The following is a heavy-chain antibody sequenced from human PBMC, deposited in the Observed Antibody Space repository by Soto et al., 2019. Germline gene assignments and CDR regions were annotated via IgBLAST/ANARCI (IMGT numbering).Heavy chain of an antibody. CDR2: ISSNGGST. V-gene: IGHV3-64D*06. Sequence: GSLRLSCSASGFTFSSYAMHWVRQAPGEGLEYVSAISSNGGSTYYADSVKGRFTISRDNSKNTLYLQMSSLRAEDTAVYYCVKAEQQWLVTMDVWGQGTTVTVSS. J-gene: IGHJ6*02. CDR3: VKAEQQWLVTMDV. CDR1: GFTFSSYA. D-gene: IGHD6-19*01.